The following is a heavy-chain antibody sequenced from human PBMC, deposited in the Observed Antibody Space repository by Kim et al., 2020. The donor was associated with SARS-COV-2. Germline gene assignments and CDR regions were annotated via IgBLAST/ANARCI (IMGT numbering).Heavy chain of an antibody. D-gene: IGHD5-12*01. CDR1: GYTFTDYY. Sequence: ASVKVSCKASGYTFTDYYMHWVRQAPGQGLEWMGWINPNNGGTNYAQKFQGGVTMTRDTSISTAYMELTRLTSDDTAVYYCARIVSGYGFYYWGQGTLVTVSS. CDR3: ARIVSGYGFYY. CDR2: INPNNGGT. V-gene: IGHV1-2*02. J-gene: IGHJ4*02.